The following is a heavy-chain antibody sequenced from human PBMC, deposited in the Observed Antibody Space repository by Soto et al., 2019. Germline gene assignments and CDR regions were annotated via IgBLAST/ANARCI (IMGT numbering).Heavy chain of an antibody. V-gene: IGHV1-69*13. CDR1: GGTFSSYA. J-gene: IGHJ5*02. D-gene: IGHD3-22*01. CDR2: IIPIFGTA. CDR3: ARPLDYYDSSGYHPSGWFDP. Sequence: SVKVSCKASGGTFSSYAISWVRQAPGQGLEWMGGIIPIFGTANYAQKFQGRVTITADESTSTAYMELSSLRSEDTAVYYCARPLDYYDSSGYHPSGWFDPWGQGTLVTVSS.